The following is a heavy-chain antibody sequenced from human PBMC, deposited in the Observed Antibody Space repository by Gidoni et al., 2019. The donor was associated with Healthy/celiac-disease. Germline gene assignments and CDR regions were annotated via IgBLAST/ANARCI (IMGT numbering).Heavy chain of an antibody. D-gene: IGHD6-19*01. CDR3: ARAGIAVAGTGDFDY. Sequence: QVQLQESGPGLVTPSGTLSLTCPVPGGSIRSSNWWSWVRQPPGKGLEWIGEIYHSGSTNYNPSLKSRVTISVDKSKNQFSLKLSSVTAADTAVYYCARAGIAVAGTGDFDYWGQGTLVTVSS. V-gene: IGHV4-4*02. J-gene: IGHJ4*02. CDR1: GGSIRSSNW. CDR2: IYHSGST.